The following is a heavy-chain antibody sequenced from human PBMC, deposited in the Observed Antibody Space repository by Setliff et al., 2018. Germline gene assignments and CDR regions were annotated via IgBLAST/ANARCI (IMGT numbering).Heavy chain of an antibody. D-gene: IGHD3-10*01. Sequence: SETLSLTCRASGGSISSGNYYWGLISQPPGKGLEWVATIYYSGSTYSNPSLKSRLIISVDAPDNQFSVKLSSVTAADTAVYYCARHKSNGSGSYPSLYMDVWGKGIMVTVSS. CDR3: ARHKSNGSGSYPSLYMDV. J-gene: IGHJ6*03. V-gene: IGHV4-39*01. CDR2: IYYSGST. CDR1: GGSISSGNYY.